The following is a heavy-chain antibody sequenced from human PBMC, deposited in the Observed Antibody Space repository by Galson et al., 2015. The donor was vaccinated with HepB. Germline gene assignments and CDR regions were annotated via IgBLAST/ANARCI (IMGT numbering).Heavy chain of an antibody. V-gene: IGHV3-11*01. CDR3: ARDRGRDGYPRGYDY. CDR1: GFTFSDYS. Sequence: SLRLSCAASGFTFSDYSMSWIRQAPGRGLEWVAYISGSGDNIYYADSLRGRVTISRDDAKNSLYLQMNSLRAEDTAVYYCARDRGRDGYPRGYDYWGQGTLVTVSS. D-gene: IGHD5-24*01. J-gene: IGHJ4*02. CDR2: ISGSGDNI.